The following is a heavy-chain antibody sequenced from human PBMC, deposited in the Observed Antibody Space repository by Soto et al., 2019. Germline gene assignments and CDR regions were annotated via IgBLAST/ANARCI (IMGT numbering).Heavy chain of an antibody. CDR3: ADRPSYYYASGSYSEVRYYYYGMDV. J-gene: IGHJ6*02. CDR2: IIPIFGTA. D-gene: IGHD3-10*01. Sequence: QVQPGQSGAEVKKPGSSVKVSCKASGSTFSSYAISWVRQAHGQGLEWVGGIIPIFGTADYAEKYQGRVTITADESTSTAYMELSSLRSEDTAVYYGADRPSYYYASGSYSEVRYYYYGMDVWGQGTTVTVSS. V-gene: IGHV1-69*01. CDR1: GSTFSSYA.